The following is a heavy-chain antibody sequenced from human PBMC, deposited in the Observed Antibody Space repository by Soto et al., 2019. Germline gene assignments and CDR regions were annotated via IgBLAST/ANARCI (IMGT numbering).Heavy chain of an antibody. Sequence: SQTLSLTCTVSGGSISSGGYYWSWIRQHPGKGLEWIGYIYYSGSTYYNPSLKSRVTISVDTSKNQFSLKLSSVTAADTAVYYCARGVVATISDWFDPWGQGTLVTVSS. CDR3: ARGVVATISDWFDP. CDR1: GGSISSGGYY. J-gene: IGHJ5*02. V-gene: IGHV4-31*03. CDR2: IYYSGST. D-gene: IGHD5-12*01.